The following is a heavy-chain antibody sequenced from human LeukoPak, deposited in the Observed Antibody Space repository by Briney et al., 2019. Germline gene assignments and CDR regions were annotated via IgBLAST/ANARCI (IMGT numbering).Heavy chain of an antibody. CDR1: GGSISTYY. V-gene: IGHV4-59*01. CDR2: IYYSGST. D-gene: IGHD2-15*01. CDR3: AREAYCSGGSCYGFDY. Sequence: SETLSLTCTVSGGSISTYYWSWVRQPSGKGLEWIGYIYYSGSTNYNPSLKSRVTISVDTSKNQFSLKLSSVTAADTAVYYCAREAYCSGGSCYGFDYWGQGTLVTVSS. J-gene: IGHJ4*02.